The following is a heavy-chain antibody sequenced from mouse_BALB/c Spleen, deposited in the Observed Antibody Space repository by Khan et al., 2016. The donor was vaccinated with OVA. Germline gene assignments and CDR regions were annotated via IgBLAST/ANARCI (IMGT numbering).Heavy chain of an antibody. D-gene: IGHD1-1*02. CDR2: ISSGGHYP. CDR1: EFTFSTYG. V-gene: IGHV5-6*01. CDR3: AKLAYYYNSEGFAY. Sequence: EVELVESGGDLVKTGGSLKLSCAASEFTFSTYGLSWVRPPLTKKLEWVATISSGGHYPSSINIVKGRFTIPRDNAKNILYLQMTSLRSEDTAMYYCAKLAYYYNSEGFAYWGQGTLVTVSA. J-gene: IGHJ3*01.